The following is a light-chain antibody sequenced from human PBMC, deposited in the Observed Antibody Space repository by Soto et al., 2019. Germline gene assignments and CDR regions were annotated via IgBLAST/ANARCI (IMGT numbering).Light chain of an antibody. J-gene: IGKJ5*01. CDR2: DAS. Sequence: EIVLTQSPATLSLSPGERATLSCRASQSVSSYLAWYQQKPGQAPRLLIYDASNRATGIPARFSGSGSGTDFSLTISSLEPEDFAVSYCQQRSNWTPLTFGQGTRLEIK. CDR3: QQRSNWTPLT. CDR1: QSVSSY. V-gene: IGKV3-11*01.